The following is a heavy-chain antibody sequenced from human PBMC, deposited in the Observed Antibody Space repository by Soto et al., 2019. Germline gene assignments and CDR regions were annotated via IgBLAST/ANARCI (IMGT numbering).Heavy chain of an antibody. CDR2: IIPIFGIP. J-gene: IGHJ5*02. D-gene: IGHD5-12*01. Sequence: VQSGAEVKKPGSSVKVSCKASGGTFNNYAISWVRQAPGQGLEWMAGIIPIFGIPNYAQKFQGRLTISADKSTSTAYMELVRLTSEDTAVYYCARAADGYNYNWFDPWGQGTLVTVSS. CDR3: ARAADGYNYNWFDP. CDR1: GGTFNNYA. V-gene: IGHV1-69*17.